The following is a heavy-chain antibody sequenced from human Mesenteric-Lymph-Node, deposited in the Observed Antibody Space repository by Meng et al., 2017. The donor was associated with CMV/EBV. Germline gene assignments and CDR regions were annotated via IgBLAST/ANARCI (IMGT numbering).Heavy chain of an antibody. CDR2: IKQDGSEK. D-gene: IGHD3-3*01. J-gene: IGHJ4*02. CDR3: ARCITIFGVVIGPYYFDY. V-gene: IGHV3-7*01. CDR1: GFTFSSYW. Sequence: GGSLRLSCAASGFTFSSYWMSWVRQAPGKGLEWVANIKQDGSEKYYVDSVKGRFTISRDNAKNSLYLQMNSLRAEDTAVYYCARCITIFGVVIGPYYFDYWGQGTLVTVSS.